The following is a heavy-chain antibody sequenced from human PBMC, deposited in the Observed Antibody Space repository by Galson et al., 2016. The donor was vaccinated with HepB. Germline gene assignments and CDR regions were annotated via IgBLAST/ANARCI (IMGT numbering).Heavy chain of an antibody. D-gene: IGHD3-16*01. J-gene: IGHJ4*02. CDR3: ASARLGGYFDY. CDR1: GGSISSSNW. V-gene: IGHV4-4*02. CDR2: IYHSGST. Sequence: SETLSLTCAVSGGSISSSNWWIWVRQPPGKGLEWIGEIYHSGSTNYNPSLKSRVTISVDKSKNKFSLKLSSVTAADTAVYYCASARLGGYFDYWGQGTLVTVSS.